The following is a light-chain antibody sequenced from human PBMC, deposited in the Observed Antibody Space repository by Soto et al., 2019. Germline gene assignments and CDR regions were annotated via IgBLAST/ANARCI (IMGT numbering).Light chain of an antibody. CDR3: QHYNSYSEA. Sequence: IQLTQSPSSLSVSVGDRVTITCRASQGISSYLAWYQQKPGKAPKLLIYKASTLKSGVPSRFSGSGSGTEFTLTISSLQPDDFATYYCQHYNSYSEAFGQGTKVDIK. CDR1: QGISSY. CDR2: KAS. J-gene: IGKJ1*01. V-gene: IGKV1-5*03.